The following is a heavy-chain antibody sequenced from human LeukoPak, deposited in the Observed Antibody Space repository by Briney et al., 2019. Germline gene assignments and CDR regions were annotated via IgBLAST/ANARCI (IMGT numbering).Heavy chain of an antibody. D-gene: IGHD3-16*02. V-gene: IGHV1-2*02. Sequence: ASVKVSCKASGYTFTGYYMHWVRQAPGQGLEWMGWINPNSGGTNYVQKFQGRVTMTRDTPISTTYMEMSRLRYEDTAVYYCARGGGIFRFRLGELSYWGQGTLVTVSS. CDR1: GYTFTGYY. J-gene: IGHJ4*02. CDR2: INPNSGGT. CDR3: ARGGGIFRFRLGELSY.